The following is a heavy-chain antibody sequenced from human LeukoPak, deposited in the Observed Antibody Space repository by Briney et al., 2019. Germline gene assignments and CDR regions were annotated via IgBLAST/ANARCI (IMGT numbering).Heavy chain of an antibody. V-gene: IGHV3-23*01. CDR1: GFTFSSYA. D-gene: IGHD3-22*01. J-gene: IGHJ4*02. CDR2: ISGSGDTT. Sequence: GGSLRLSCAASGFTFSSYAMTWVRQAPGKGLEWVSVISGSGDTTYYADSVKGRFTISRDNSKNTLYLQMNRLRAEDTAVYYCAKGPRAWYYDSSGHFDYWGQGTLVTVSS. CDR3: AKGPRAWYYDSSGHFDY.